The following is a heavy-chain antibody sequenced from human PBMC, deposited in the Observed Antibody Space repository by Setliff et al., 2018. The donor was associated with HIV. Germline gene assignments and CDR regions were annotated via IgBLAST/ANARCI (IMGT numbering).Heavy chain of an antibody. Sequence: ASVKVSCKASGYTFTSYAMHWVRQAPGQRLEWMGWINAGNGNTKYSQKLQGRVTITRDTSASTAYMELSSLRSEDTAVYYCARDYGSGSYYPYWGQGTLVTVSS. J-gene: IGHJ4*02. D-gene: IGHD3-10*01. CDR1: GYTFTSYA. CDR3: ARDYGSGSYYPY. CDR2: INAGNGNT. V-gene: IGHV1-3*01.